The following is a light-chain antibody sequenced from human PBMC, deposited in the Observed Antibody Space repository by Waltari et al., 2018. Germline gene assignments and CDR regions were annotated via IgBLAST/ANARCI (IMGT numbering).Light chain of an antibody. Sequence: DIVMTQSPESLAVSLGERATIPCKSSQSVLHSSNNKNYFAWYQQKPGQPPELLIYWASTRKSGVPDRFSGSGSGTDFTLTISSLQAEDVAVYYCQQFQSHLRTFGQGTKVEIK. V-gene: IGKV4-1*01. CDR1: QSVLHSSNNKNY. CDR3: QQFQSHLRT. CDR2: WAS. J-gene: IGKJ1*01.